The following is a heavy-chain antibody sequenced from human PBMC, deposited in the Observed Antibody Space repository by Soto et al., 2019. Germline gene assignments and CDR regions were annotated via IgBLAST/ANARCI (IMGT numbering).Heavy chain of an antibody. Sequence: QSQTLSLTCAISGDSVSSNSAAWNWIRQSPSRGLEWLGRTYYRSKWYNDYAVSVKSRITINPDTSKNQFSLQLNSVTPEDTAVYYCARNPNDSSGWLIAEFDYWGQGTLVTVSS. CDR3: ARNPNDSSGWLIAEFDY. V-gene: IGHV6-1*01. D-gene: IGHD6-19*01. CDR1: GDSVSSNSAA. J-gene: IGHJ4*02. CDR2: TYYRSKWYN.